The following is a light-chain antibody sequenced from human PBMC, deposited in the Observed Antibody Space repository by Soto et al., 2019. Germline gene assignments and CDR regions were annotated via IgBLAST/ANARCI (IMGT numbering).Light chain of an antibody. Sequence: MSHALSTLSASIGDRVTIACRASQTINNWLAWYQQKPGKAPKLLIYHVSTLESGVPSRFSGSGSGTEFTLTISSLQPDDFATYYCQHYNSYGTFGQGSNV. J-gene: IGKJ1*01. V-gene: IGKV1-5*01. CDR3: QHYNSYGT. CDR2: HVS. CDR1: QTINNW.